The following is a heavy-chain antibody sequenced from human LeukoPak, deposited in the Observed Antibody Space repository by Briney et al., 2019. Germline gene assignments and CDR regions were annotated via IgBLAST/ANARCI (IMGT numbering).Heavy chain of an antibody. V-gene: IGHV1-69*13. Sequence: GASVKVSCKASGGTFSSYAISWERQAPGQGLEWMGGIIPIFGTANYAQKFQGRVTITADESTSTAYMELSSLRSEDTAVYYCARVGYSSSWADPWGQGTLVTVSS. J-gene: IGHJ5*02. CDR3: ARVGYSSSWADP. CDR2: IIPIFGTA. CDR1: GGTFSSYA. D-gene: IGHD6-13*01.